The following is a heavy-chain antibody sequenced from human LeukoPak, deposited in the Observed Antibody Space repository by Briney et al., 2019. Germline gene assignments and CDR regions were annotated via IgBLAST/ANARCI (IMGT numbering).Heavy chain of an antibody. D-gene: IGHD1-14*01. J-gene: IGHJ6*03. Sequence: ASVKVSCKASGYTFTSYDINWVRQATGQGLEWMGWMNPNSGDTGYPQKFQGRVTITADESTSTAYMDLSSLRSEDTAVYYCARDLRKSEGYYYYYMDVWGKGTTVTISS. CDR1: GYTFTSYD. CDR2: MNPNSGDT. CDR3: ARDLRKSEGYYYYYMDV. V-gene: IGHV1-8*01.